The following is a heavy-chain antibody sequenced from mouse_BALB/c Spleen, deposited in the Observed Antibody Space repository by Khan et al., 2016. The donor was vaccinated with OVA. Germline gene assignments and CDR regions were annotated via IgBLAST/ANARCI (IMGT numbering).Heavy chain of an antibody. CDR3: DRKTYYQYNIMDY. CDR1: GFSLTNYG. CDR2: IWSDGTT. D-gene: IGHD2-10*01. V-gene: IGHV2-6*02. Sequence: QVQLKESGPGLAAPSQSLSITCTISGFSLTNYGVHWVRQPPGKGLEWLVVIWSDGTTNYNSALNSRLTITKDNSQSQVFLKMNSLQTDDTAIYFYDRKTYYQYNIMDYWGQGTSVTVSS. J-gene: IGHJ4*01.